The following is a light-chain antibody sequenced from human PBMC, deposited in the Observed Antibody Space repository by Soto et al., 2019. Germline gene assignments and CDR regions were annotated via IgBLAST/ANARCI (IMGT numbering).Light chain of an antibody. CDR1: QGINSW. CDR2: AAS. Sequence: DTQMTQSPSSVSASVGDRVTITCRASQGINSWLAWYQEKPGKAPKLLIYAASSLQSGVPSRFSGSASRTDFTLTISSLQPEDFATYYCQQANSFPPTFGPGTKVDIK. CDR3: QQANSFPPT. J-gene: IGKJ3*01. V-gene: IGKV1-12*01.